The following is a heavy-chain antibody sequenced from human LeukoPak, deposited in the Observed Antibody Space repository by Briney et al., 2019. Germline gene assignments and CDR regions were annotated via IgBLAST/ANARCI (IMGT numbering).Heavy chain of an antibody. J-gene: IGHJ4*02. CDR3: ARDRGTIFGVVIIPGYFGY. CDR2: IIPIFGTA. D-gene: IGHD3-3*01. V-gene: IGHV1-69*13. CDR1: GGTFSSYA. Sequence: VASVKVSCKASGGTFSSYAISWVRQAPGQGLEWMGGIIPIFGTANHAQKFQGRVTITADESTSTAYMELSSLRSDDTAVYYCARDRGTIFGVVIIPGYFGYWGQGTQVTVSS.